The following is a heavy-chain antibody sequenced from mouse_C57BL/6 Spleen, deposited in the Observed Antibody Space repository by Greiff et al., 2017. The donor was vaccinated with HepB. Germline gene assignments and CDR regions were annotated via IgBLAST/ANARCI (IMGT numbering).Heavy chain of an antibody. CDR2: IDPEDGET. V-gene: IGHV14-2*01. J-gene: IGHJ4*01. D-gene: IGHD1-2*01. CDR3: AREEDYGSVAMDY. CDR1: GFNITDYY. Sequence: VQLQQSGAVLVKPGASVKLSCTASGFNITDYYMHWVKQRTEQGLEWIGRIDPEDGETKYAPKFQGKATITADPSSNTTYLQLSSLTSEDTAVYYYAREEDYGSVAMDYWGQGTSVTVSS.